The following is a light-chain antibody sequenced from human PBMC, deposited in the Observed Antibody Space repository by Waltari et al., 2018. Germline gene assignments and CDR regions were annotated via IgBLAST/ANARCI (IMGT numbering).Light chain of an antibody. Sequence: SSELTQDTAVSVALGQTLSITCQGDRLRRLYENRYQQKQRQAPLLVIYGKNSRPSGIPDRFSGSSSGNTASLTITGAQAEDEADYYCNSRDSNNNRVFFGGGTKLTVL. CDR3: NSRDSNNNRVF. V-gene: IGLV3-19*01. CDR1: RLRRLY. J-gene: IGLJ2*01. CDR2: GKN.